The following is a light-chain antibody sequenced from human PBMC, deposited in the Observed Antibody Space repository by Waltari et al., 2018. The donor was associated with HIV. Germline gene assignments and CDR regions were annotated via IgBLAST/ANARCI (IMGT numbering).Light chain of an antibody. CDR3: QQRINWPLT. J-gene: IGKJ4*01. CDR1: QSVGYF. CDR2: AAS. V-gene: IGKV3-11*01. Sequence: EIVLTQSPVTLSLSPGERADLSCRASQSVGYFLAWYQQKPGQAPRLLIYAASKRASGTPARFSGSGSRTNFTLTISAVEPEDFVVYYCQQRINWPLTFGGGTRVEVK.